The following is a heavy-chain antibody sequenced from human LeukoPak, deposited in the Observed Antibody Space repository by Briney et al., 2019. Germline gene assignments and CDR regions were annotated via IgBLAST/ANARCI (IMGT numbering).Heavy chain of an antibody. V-gene: IGHV3-48*01. J-gene: IGHJ4*02. D-gene: IGHD4-17*01. CDR1: GFTFSSFR. CDR3: ARDSGYYVFDY. Sequence: GGSLRLSCAASGFTFSSFRMNWVRQAPGKGLEWVSYISSSSGTIYYADSVKGRFTISRDNVKNTLYLQMNSLRAEDTAVYYCARDSGYYVFDYWGQGTLVTVSS. CDR2: ISSSSGTI.